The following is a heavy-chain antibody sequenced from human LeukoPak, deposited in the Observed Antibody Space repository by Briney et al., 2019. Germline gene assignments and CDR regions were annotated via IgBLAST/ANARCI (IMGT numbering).Heavy chain of an antibody. CDR2: INHSGST. J-gene: IGHJ4*02. D-gene: IGHD1-1*01. CDR1: GESFSGYY. V-gene: IGHV4-34*01. Sequence: PPETLSLTCAVYGESFSGYYWTWIRQPPGKGLEWIGQINHSGSTNYNPSLKSRVTISVATSKNQFSLRLNSVTAADTAVYYCARRGTIGTTTVDYWGQGTPVTVSS. CDR3: ARRGTIGTTTVDY.